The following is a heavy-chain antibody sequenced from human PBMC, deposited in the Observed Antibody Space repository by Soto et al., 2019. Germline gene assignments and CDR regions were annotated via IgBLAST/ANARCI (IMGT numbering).Heavy chain of an antibody. CDR3: ARSYYDSTGSAVDP. CDR1: GGSVSDGY. Sequence: SETLSLTCTVSGGSVSDGYWSWIRQPPGKGLEWIGFMYFGGSFNYNPSLSSRVTLSVETSKNQFSMKVTSVTASDTAVYYCARSYYDSTGSAVDPWGQGTLVTVSS. CDR2: MYFGGSF. J-gene: IGHJ5*02. D-gene: IGHD3-22*01. V-gene: IGHV4-59*02.